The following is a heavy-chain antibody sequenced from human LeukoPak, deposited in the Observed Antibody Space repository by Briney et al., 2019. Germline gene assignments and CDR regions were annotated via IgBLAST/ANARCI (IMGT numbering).Heavy chain of an antibody. CDR2: INPNSGGT. CDR1: GYTFTGYY. D-gene: IGHD6-13*01. Sequence: ASVKVSCKASGYTFTGYYMHWVRQAPGQGLEWMGWINPNSGGTNYAQKFQGRVTTTRDTSISTAYMELSRLRSDDTAVYYCARVYKQQLVHDAFDIWGQGTMVTVSS. J-gene: IGHJ3*02. CDR3: ARVYKQQLVHDAFDI. V-gene: IGHV1-2*02.